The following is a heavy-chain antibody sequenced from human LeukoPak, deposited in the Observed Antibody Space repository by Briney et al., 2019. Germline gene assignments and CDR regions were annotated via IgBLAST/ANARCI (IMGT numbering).Heavy chain of an antibody. D-gene: IGHD4-11*01. V-gene: IGHV3-7*01. CDR1: GFIFSTYW. Sequence: GGSLRLSCAISGFIFSTYWMTWVRQAPGKGLEWVANINPDGGATHYGASVKGRFIISRDNAKNTLYLQMSSLRAEDMALYYCARGFFNYGNYIPAFDSWGQGTLVTVSS. CDR3: ARGFFNYGNYIPAFDS. J-gene: IGHJ5*01. CDR2: INPDGGAT.